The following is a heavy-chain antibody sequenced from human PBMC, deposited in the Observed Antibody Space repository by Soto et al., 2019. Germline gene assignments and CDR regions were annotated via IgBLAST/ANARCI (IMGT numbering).Heavy chain of an antibody. Sequence: EVQLVESGGGLVKPGGSLRLSCAASGFTFSSYWMNWVRQAPGKGLEWVANIKQEGSEKYYVDSLKGRFTISRDNAKNSLYLQVNSLRAEDTAVYYCARARGYGSHYFDYWGQGALVTVSS. CDR1: GFTFSSYW. CDR2: IKQEGSEK. CDR3: ARARGYGSHYFDY. V-gene: IGHV3-7*05. J-gene: IGHJ4*02. D-gene: IGHD5-12*01.